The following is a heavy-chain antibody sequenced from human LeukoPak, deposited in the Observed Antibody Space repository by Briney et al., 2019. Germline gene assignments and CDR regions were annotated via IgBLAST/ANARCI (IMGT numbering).Heavy chain of an antibody. CDR3: ARSPNGWYYDY. CDR1: GFTFSSYG. V-gene: IGHV3-33*01. J-gene: IGHJ4*02. Sequence: GGSLRLSCAASGFTFSSYGMHWVRQAPGKGLEWVAVIWYDGSNKYYAASVKGRFTISRDNSKNTLYLQMNSLRAEDTAVYYCARSPNGWYYDYWGQGTLVTVSS. D-gene: IGHD6-19*01. CDR2: IWYDGSNK.